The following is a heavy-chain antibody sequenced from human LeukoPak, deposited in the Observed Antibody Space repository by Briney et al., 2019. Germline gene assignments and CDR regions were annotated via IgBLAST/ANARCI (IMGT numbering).Heavy chain of an antibody. CDR3: ARGRGRYYDSSGYVDY. CDR2: VHYSGST. Sequence: SETLSLTCTVSGGSISSYYWSWIRQPPGKGLVWIGYVHYSGSTNYNPSLKSRVTISVDTSKNQFSLKLSSVTAADTAVYYCARGRGRYYDSSGYVDYWGQGTLVTVSS. V-gene: IGHV4-59*12. D-gene: IGHD3-22*01. CDR1: GGSISSYY. J-gene: IGHJ4*02.